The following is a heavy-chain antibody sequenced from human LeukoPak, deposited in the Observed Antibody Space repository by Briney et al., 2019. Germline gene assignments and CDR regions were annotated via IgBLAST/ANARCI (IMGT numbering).Heavy chain of an antibody. CDR2: VDANGRTT. D-gene: IGHD5-24*01. CDR3: YCRDDLPA. Sequence: PGGSLRLSCSASGFTVTHYAMHWVRQAPGKGLEYVSAVDANGRTTYYADSVKGRFTISRDDSKNTLYLHMSSLRLEDTAIYYCYCRDDLPAWGQGTLVTISS. J-gene: IGHJ5*02. CDR1: GFTVTHYA. V-gene: IGHV3-64D*06.